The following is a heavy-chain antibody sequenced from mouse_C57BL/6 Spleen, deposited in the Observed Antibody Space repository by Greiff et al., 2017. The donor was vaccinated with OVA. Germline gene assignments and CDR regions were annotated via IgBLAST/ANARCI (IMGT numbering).Heavy chain of an antibody. D-gene: IGHD1-1*01. Sequence: EVKLLESGGGLVKPGGSLKLSCAASGFTFSDYGMHWVRQAPEKGLEWVAYISSGSSTIYYADTVKGRFTISRDNAKNTLFLQMTSLRSEDTAMYYCARAYYYGSSHYYAMDYWGQGTSVTVSS. CDR1: GFTFSDYG. J-gene: IGHJ4*01. V-gene: IGHV5-17*01. CDR2: ISSGSSTI. CDR3: ARAYYYGSSHYYAMDY.